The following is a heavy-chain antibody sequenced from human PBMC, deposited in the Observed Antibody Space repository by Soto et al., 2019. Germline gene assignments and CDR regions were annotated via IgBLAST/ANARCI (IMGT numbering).Heavy chain of an antibody. D-gene: IGHD3-3*01. V-gene: IGHV1-18*01. J-gene: IGHJ3*02. CDR1: GYTFTSYG. CDR2: ISAYNSNT. Sequence: GASVKVSCKASGYTFTSYGISWVRQAPGQGLEWMGWISAYNSNTNYAQKLQGRVTMTTDTSTSTAYMELRSLRSDDTAVYYCAHDFWSGTRGAFGIWGQGTMVTVSS. CDR3: AHDFWSGTRGAFGI.